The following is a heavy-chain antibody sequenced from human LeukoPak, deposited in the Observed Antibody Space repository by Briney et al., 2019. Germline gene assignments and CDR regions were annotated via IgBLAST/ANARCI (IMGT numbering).Heavy chain of an antibody. D-gene: IGHD2-15*01. CDR2: ISGSGGST. J-gene: IGHJ5*02. Sequence: GGSLRLSCAASGFTFSSYAMSWVRQAPGKGLEWVSAISGSGGSTYYADSVKGRFTISRDNSKNTLYLQMNSLRAEDTAVYYCAIGGGYQNNCSDPWGRETLVTVSS. V-gene: IGHV3-23*01. CDR3: AIGGGYQNNCSDP. CDR1: GFTFSSYA.